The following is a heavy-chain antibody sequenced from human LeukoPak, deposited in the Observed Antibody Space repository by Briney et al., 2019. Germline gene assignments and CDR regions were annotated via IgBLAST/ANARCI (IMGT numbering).Heavy chain of an antibody. CDR1: GYIFTGYY. V-gene: IGHV1-46*01. D-gene: IGHD1-26*01. CDR3: ARDNSVGETAWWFDP. J-gene: IGHJ5*02. Sequence: GASVKVSCKASGYIFTGYYMHRVRQAPGQGLEWMGLINPSGSSTTYAQRFQGRVTMTRDISTSTDYMELTSLTSDDTAMYYCARDNSVGETAWWFDPWGQGTLVTVSS. CDR2: INPSGSST.